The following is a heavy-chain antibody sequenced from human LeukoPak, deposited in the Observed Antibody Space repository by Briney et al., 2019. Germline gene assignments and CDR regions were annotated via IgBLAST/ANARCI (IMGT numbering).Heavy chain of an antibody. Sequence: GASVKVSCKASGYTFTSYDINWVRQATGQGLEWMGWMNPNSGNTGYAQKFQGRVTITRNTSISTAYMELSSLRSEDTAVYYCARDQHIVVVTGDYYYMDVWGKGTTVTVSS. D-gene: IGHD2-21*02. CDR3: ARDQHIVVVTGDYYYMDV. V-gene: IGHV1-8*03. CDR2: MNPNSGNT. CDR1: GYTFTSYD. J-gene: IGHJ6*03.